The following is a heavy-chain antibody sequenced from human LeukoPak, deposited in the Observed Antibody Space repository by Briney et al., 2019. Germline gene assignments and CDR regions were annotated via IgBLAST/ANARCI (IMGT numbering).Heavy chain of an antibody. D-gene: IGHD5-18*01. V-gene: IGHV3-11*04. J-gene: IGHJ4*02. Sequence: AGRSLRLSCAASGFTFSDYYMSWIRQAPGKGLEWVSYISSSGSTIYYADSVKGRFTISRDNAKNSLYLQMNSLRAEDTAVYYCASRRIWGYTGLNWGQGTLVTVSS. CDR3: ASRRIWGYTGLN. CDR1: GFTFSDYY. CDR2: ISSSGSTI.